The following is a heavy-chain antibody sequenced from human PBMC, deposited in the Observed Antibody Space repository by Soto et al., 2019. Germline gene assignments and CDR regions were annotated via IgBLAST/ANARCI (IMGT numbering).Heavy chain of an antibody. CDR1: GYTFSSRA. CDR2: IDGGGTT. CDR3: ATLLGFSSGGSWYSHVADY. D-gene: IGHD2-8*02. Sequence: EVHLWESGGDLVQPGGSLRVSCVGSGYTFSSRAMRWVRQAPGKGLEWVSGIDGGGTTDYADSVKGRFTISRDNSQDTLYLQMNSLRAEDPAVYYCATLLGFSSGGSWYSHVADYWGQGTLVTGSS. V-gene: IGHV3-23*01. J-gene: IGHJ4*02.